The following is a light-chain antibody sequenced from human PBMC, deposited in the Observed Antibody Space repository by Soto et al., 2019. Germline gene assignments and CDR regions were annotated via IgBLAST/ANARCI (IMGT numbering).Light chain of an antibody. CDR3: QQYDSSPRT. J-gene: IGKJ1*01. Sequence: EIILTQSPVTLSVSPGERATLSRRASQIVSSRSLAWYQQKPGQAPRLLISGASSRAADIPDRFSGSGSGTDFTLTINSLEPEDFAVYYCQQYDSSPRTFGQGTKGDIK. CDR1: QIVSSRS. V-gene: IGKV3-20*01. CDR2: GAS.